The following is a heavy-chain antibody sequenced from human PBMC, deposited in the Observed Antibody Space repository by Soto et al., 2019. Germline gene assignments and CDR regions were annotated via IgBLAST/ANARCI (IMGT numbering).Heavy chain of an antibody. Sequence: GGSLRLSCAASGFTFRNYAMSWVRQAPGKGLEWVSGISGSGAGTYYGDSVKGRFTVSRDNSKNTLYLQMNSLRAEDTAEYYCAKESMTDEYYYHYGMDVWGQGTTVTVSS. D-gene: IGHD3-22*01. CDR2: ISGSGAGT. V-gene: IGHV3-23*01. J-gene: IGHJ6*02. CDR3: AKESMTDEYYYHYGMDV. CDR1: GFTFRNYA.